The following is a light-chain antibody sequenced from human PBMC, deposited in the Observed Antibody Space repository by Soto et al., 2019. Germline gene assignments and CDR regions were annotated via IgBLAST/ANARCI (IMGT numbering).Light chain of an antibody. J-gene: IGKJ1*01. CDR1: QSVNAGY. CDR3: QQYGSSPGT. Sequence: EIVLTQSPGTLSLSPGERATLSCRASQSVNAGYLAWYQQRPGQAPRLLIYVASYRAPGIPDRFSGSGSGTDFTLTISRLEPEDFAVYYCQQYGSSPGTFGQGTKVDIK. V-gene: IGKV3-20*01. CDR2: VAS.